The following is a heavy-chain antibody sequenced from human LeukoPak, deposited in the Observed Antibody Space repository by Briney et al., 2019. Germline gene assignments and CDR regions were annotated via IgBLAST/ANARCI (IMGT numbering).Heavy chain of an antibody. CDR3: ARQPTVNRGAVASNFDY. J-gene: IGHJ4*02. CDR2: VYYAGNT. Sequence: SETLSLTCTVSGALFSSTIHYWAWIRQPPGKGLEWIGSVYYAGNTYYNASFQNRVTISMDTSKNQFSLRLSTMGATDTAVYFCARQPTVNRGAVASNFDYWGQGTLVTVSS. CDR1: GALFSSTIHY. D-gene: IGHD6-19*01. V-gene: IGHV4-39*01.